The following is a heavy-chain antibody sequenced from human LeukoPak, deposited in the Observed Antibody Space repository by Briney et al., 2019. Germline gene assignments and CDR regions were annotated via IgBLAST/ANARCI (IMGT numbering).Heavy chain of an antibody. J-gene: IGHJ4*02. CDR3: ARDQYDYVWGSYRFDY. V-gene: IGHV1-18*01. D-gene: IGHD3-16*02. CDR1: GYTFTSYG. CDR2: ISAYNGNT. Sequence: ASVTVSCMASGYTFTSYGISWVRQAPGQGLEWMGWISAYNGNTNYAQKLQGRVTMTTDTSTSTAYMELRSLGSDDTAVYYCARDQYDYVWGSYRFDYWGQGTLVTVSS.